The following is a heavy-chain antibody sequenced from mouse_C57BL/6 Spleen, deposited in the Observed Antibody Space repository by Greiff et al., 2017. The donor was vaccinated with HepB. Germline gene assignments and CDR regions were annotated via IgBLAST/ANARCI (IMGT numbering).Heavy chain of an antibody. Sequence: EVHLVESGEGLVKPGGSLKLSCAASGFTFSSYAMSWVRQTPEKRLEWVAYISSGGDYIYYAETVKGRFTISRDNARNTLYLQMSSLKSEDTAMYYCTRAGYGSRIDYWGQGTTLTVSS. CDR1: GFTFSSYA. J-gene: IGHJ2*01. D-gene: IGHD1-1*01. CDR3: TRAGYGSRIDY. V-gene: IGHV5-9-1*02. CDR2: ISSGGDYI.